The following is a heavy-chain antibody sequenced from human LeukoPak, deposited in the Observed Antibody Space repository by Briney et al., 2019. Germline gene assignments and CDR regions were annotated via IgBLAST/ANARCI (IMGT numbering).Heavy chain of an antibody. CDR2: INPNSGGT. J-gene: IGHJ4*02. CDR1: GYTFTGYY. CDR3: ARDTDVVVVAATVGFDY. V-gene: IGHV1-2*02. D-gene: IGHD2-15*01. Sequence: ASVKVSCKASGYTFTGYYMHWVRQAPGQGLEWMGWINPNSGGTNYAQKLQGRVTMTTDTSTSTAYMELRSLRSDDTAVYYCARDTDVVVVAATVGFDYWGQGTLVTVSS.